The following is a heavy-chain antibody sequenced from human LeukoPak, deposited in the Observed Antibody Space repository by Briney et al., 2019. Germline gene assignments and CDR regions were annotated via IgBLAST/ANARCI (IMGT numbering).Heavy chain of an antibody. CDR1: GGSISNTSYY. CDR2: IYYSGTT. V-gene: IGHV4-39*07. Sequence: SETLSLTCTVSGGSISNTSYYWGWIRQPPGKGLEWIGSIYYSGTTYYNPSLKSRVTISVKTSKNQFSLKLSSVTAADTAVYYCARVTGYMIEDYFDYWGQGTLVTVSS. CDR3: ARVTGYMIEDYFDY. J-gene: IGHJ4*02. D-gene: IGHD3-22*01.